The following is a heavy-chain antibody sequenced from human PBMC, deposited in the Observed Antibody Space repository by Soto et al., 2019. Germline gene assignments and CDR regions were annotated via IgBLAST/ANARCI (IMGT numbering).Heavy chain of an antibody. CDR2: IIPILGIA. CDR3: ARVDGYSSSGWFDP. V-gene: IGHV1-69*02. Sequence: QVQLVQSGAEVKKPGSSVKVSCKASGGTFSSYTISWVRQAPGQGLEWMGRIIPILGIANYAQKFQGRVTITADKSTSTAYMELRSLRSEDTAVYYCARVDGYSSSGWFDPWGQGTLVTVSS. CDR1: GGTFSSYT. D-gene: IGHD6-6*01. J-gene: IGHJ5*02.